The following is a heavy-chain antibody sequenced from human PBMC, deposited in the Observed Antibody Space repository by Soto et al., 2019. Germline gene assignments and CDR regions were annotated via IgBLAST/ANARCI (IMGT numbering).Heavy chain of an antibody. CDR3: ARGPIRLGELFLY. V-gene: IGHV3-21*01. CDR1: GFTFSSYS. Sequence: GGSLRLSCAASGFTFSSYSMNWVRQAPGKGLEWVSSISSSSSYIYYADSVKGRFTISRDNAKNSLYLQMNSLRAEDTAVYYCARGPIRLGELFLYWGQGTLVTVSS. CDR2: ISSSSSYI. J-gene: IGHJ4*02. D-gene: IGHD3-16*01.